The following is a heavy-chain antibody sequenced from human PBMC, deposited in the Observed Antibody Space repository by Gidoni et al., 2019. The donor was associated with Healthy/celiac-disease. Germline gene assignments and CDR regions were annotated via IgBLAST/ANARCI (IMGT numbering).Heavy chain of an antibody. Sequence: QVQLQESGPGLVKSSQPLSLTCTVSGGSTSGGAYSWSWIRQPPGKALEWIGYIYYSGSTYYNPSLKSRVTISVDTSKNQFSLKLSSVTAADTAVYYCARESDDSSGYYSGAYYFDYWGQGTLVTVSS. CDR1: GGSTSGGAYS. D-gene: IGHD3-22*01. CDR3: ARESDDSSGYYSGAYYFDY. CDR2: IYYSGST. V-gene: IGHV4-30-4*01. J-gene: IGHJ4*02.